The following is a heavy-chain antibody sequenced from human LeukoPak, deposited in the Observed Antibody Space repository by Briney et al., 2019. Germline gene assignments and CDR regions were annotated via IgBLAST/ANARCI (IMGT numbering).Heavy chain of an antibody. CDR2: ISAYNGNT. CDR3: ARDLGSSWYSAYYYYYMDV. Sequence: GASVKVSCKASGYTFTSYGISWVRQAPGQGLEWMGWISAYNGNTNYAQKLQGRVTMTTDTSTSTAYMELRSLRSDDTAAYYCARDLGSSWYSAYYYYYMDVWGKGTTVTVSS. D-gene: IGHD6-13*01. CDR1: GYTFTSYG. J-gene: IGHJ6*03. V-gene: IGHV1-18*01.